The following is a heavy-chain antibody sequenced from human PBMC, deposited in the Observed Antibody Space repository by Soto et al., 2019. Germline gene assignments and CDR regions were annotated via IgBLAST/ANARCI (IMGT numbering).Heavy chain of an antibody. CDR3: AKGDLLWDPFDF. CDR1: GLAFSNYA. J-gene: IGHJ4*02. V-gene: IGHV3-23*01. Sequence: EAQLLESGGGLVQPAGSLRLSCAASGLAFSNYAMTWVRQAPGKGLEWVSIITASGYSAYYGGAVKGRFTTSRDNSRSSLYLQMNGLRADDTAVYYCAKGDLLWDPFDFWGQGTLVTVSS. CDR2: ITASGYSA. D-gene: IGHD3-16*01.